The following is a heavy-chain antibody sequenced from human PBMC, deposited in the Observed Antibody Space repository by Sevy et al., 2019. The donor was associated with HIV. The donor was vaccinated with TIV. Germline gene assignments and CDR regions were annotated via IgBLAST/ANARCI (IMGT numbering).Heavy chain of an antibody. CDR2: ISSSSSTI. Sequence: GGSLRLSCAASGFTFSSYSMNWVRQAPGKGLEWVSYISSSSSTIYYADSVEGRFTISRDNAKNSLYLQMNSLRAEDTAVYYCARRIAVAGTPEYFQHWGQGTLVTVSS. CDR3: ARRIAVAGTPEYFQH. J-gene: IGHJ1*01. V-gene: IGHV3-48*01. D-gene: IGHD6-19*01. CDR1: GFTFSSYS.